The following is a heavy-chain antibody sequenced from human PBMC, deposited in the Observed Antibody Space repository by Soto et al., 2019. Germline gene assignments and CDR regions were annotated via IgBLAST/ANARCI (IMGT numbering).Heavy chain of an antibody. D-gene: IGHD4-17*01. Sequence: PSQTLSLTCTVSGGSISSGGYYWSWIRQHPWKGLEWIGYIYSSGSTYYNPSLKSRVTISVDTSKNQFSLKLSSVTAADTAVYYCAREHGDGTRYFDYWGQGTLVTVSS. V-gene: IGHV4-31*03. CDR1: GGSISSGGYY. J-gene: IGHJ4*02. CDR2: IYSSGST. CDR3: AREHGDGTRYFDY.